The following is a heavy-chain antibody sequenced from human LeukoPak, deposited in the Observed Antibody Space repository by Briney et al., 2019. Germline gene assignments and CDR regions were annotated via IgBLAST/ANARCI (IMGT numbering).Heavy chain of an antibody. D-gene: IGHD3-3*01. CDR2: VWFDGSEE. V-gene: IGHV3-33*01. J-gene: IGHJ4*02. CDR1: GFEFGVYG. CDR3: ARDREGWSGYYKVFEY. Sequence: GGSLRLSCAASGFEFGVYGMNWVRQAPGKGVEGVAVVWFDGSEERYGDSVKGRFTISRDNSNNTVFLQMNSLTVEDTAVYYCARDREGWSGYYKVFEYWGQGALVTVSS.